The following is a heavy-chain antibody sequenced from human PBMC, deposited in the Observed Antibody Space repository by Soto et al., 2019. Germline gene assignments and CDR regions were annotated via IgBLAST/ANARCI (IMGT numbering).Heavy chain of an antibody. V-gene: IGHV3-23*01. CDR2: ISGRGDDT. CDR1: GFTFSSYA. J-gene: IGHJ4*02. CDR3: ARAQPTYSSSYFDY. Sequence: VQLLESGGDLVQPGGSLRLSCAASGFTFSSYAMSWVRQAPGKGLEWVSTISGRGDDTYYTDSVKGRFTISRDNSKNTLYVHMNSLRAEDTAVYYCARAQPTYSSSYFDYWGQGTLVTFSS. D-gene: IGHD3-22*01.